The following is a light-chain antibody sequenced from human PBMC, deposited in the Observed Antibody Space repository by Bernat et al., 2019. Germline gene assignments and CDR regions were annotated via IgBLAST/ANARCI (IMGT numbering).Light chain of an antibody. CDR1: QSISSW. V-gene: IGKV1-5*03. J-gene: IGKJ1*01. Sequence: DIQMTQSPSTLSASVGDRVTITCRASQSISSWFAWYQQKPGKAPKLLIYKASSLESGVPSRFSGSGSGTEFTLTISSLQPDDFATYYCQKYNSYSPWTFGQGTKVEIK. CDR2: KAS. CDR3: QKYNSYSPWT.